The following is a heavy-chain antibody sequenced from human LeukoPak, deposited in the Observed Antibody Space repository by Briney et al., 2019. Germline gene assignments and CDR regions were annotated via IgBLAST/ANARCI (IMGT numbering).Heavy chain of an antibody. J-gene: IGHJ4*02. V-gene: IGHV3-23*01. Sequence: GGSLRLSCAASGFTFSSYAMSWVRQAPGKGPEWVSAISASGGSTYYVDSVKGRFTISRDTSKNTLYLQMSSLRAEDTAIYYCAKDRPLNWGYYFDYWGQGTLVTVSS. CDR2: ISASGGST. D-gene: IGHD7-27*01. CDR1: GFTFSSYA. CDR3: AKDRPLNWGYYFDY.